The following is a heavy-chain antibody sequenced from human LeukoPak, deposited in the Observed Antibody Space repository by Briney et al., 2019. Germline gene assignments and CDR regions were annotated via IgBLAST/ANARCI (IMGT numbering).Heavy chain of an antibody. D-gene: IGHD4-17*01. CDR3: ARESQSLTTVTTQFAFDI. V-gene: IGHV4-59*01. CDR1: GGSISSYY. J-gene: IGHJ3*02. Sequence: SETLSLTCTVSGGSISSYYWSWIRQPPGKGLEWIGYIYYIGSTNYNPSLKSRVTISVDTSKNQFSLKLSSVTAADTAVYYCARESQSLTTVTTQFAFDIWGQGTMVTVSS. CDR2: IYYIGST.